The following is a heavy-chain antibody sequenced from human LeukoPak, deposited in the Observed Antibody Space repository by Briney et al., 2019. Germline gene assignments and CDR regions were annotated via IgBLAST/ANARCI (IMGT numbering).Heavy chain of an antibody. J-gene: IGHJ6*02. CDR3: ARQPGIAAAGQYYYYYYGMDV. CDR1: GFTVSGNY. CDR2: IYSGGST. D-gene: IGHD6-13*01. Sequence: GGSLRLSCAASGFTVSGNYMSWVRQAPGKGLEWVSVIYSGGSTYYADSVKGRFNISRDNSKNPLYLQMNSLRAEDTDVYYCARQPGIAAAGQYYYYYYGMDVWGQGTTVTVSS. V-gene: IGHV3-66*02.